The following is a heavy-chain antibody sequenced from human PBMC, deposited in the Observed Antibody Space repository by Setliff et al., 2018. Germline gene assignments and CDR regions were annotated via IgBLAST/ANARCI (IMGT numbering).Heavy chain of an antibody. CDR2: IDHSGST. V-gene: IGHV4-34*01. CDR1: GGSFSGYY. D-gene: IGHD3-16*01. CDR3: ARLPNYVWGSPVDY. Sequence: PSETLSLTCAVYGGSFSGYYWNWIRQPPGKGLEWIGEIDHSGSTNYSPSLKSRVTISVDTSKNQFSLKLSSVTAADTAVYYCARLPNYVWGSPVDYWGQGTLVTVSS. J-gene: IGHJ4*02.